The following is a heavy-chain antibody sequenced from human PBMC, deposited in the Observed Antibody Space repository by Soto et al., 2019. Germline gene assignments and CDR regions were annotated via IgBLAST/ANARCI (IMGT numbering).Heavy chain of an antibody. J-gene: IGHJ4*02. CDR2: ISAYNGNT. D-gene: IGHD5-18*01. CDR3: ARDVGEYSYGTPSFDY. CDR1: GYTFTSYG. Sequence: ASVKVSCKASGYTFTSYGISWVRQAPGQGLEWMGWISAYNGNTNYAQKLQGRVTMTTDTPTSTAYMELRSLRSDDTAVYYCARDVGEYSYGTPSFDYWGQGTLVTVSS. V-gene: IGHV1-18*04.